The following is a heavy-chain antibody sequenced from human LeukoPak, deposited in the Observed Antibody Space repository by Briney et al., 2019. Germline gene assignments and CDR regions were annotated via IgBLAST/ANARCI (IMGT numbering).Heavy chain of an antibody. J-gene: IGHJ4*02. D-gene: IGHD3-22*01. CDR3: TTEGYYYDSSGYYYLFDY. CDR1: GFTFSSYA. CDR2: IKSKTDGGTT. V-gene: IGHV3-15*01. Sequence: PGGSLRLSCAASGFTFSSYAMSWVRQAPGKGLEWVGRIKSKTDGGTTDYAAPVKGRFTISRDDSKNTLYLQMNSLKTEDTAVYYCTTEGYYYDSSGYYYLFDYWGQGTLVTVSS.